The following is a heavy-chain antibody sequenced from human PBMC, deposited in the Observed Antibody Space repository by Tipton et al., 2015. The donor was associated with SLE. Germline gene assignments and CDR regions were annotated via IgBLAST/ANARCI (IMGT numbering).Heavy chain of an antibody. CDR1: GFTFSSYS. CDR3: ARDLDSSLGY. Sequence: GSLRLSCAASGFTFSSYSMNWVRQAPGKGLEWVSYISSSRSTIYYADSVKGRFTISRDNAKNSLYLQMSSLRAEDTAVYYCARDLDSSLGYWGQGTLVTVSS. CDR2: ISSSRSTI. D-gene: IGHD6-6*01. V-gene: IGHV3-48*01. J-gene: IGHJ4*02.